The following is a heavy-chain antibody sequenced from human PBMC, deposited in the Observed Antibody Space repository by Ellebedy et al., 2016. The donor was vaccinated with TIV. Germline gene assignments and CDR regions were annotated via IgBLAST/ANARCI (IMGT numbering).Heavy chain of an antibody. Sequence: GESLKISRAASGFTFSNYTMHWVRQAPGMGLDWVALISCDGSKKYFAESAKGRFTISRDNSKNTLYLQLNSLRGEETAVFYCAREQWDPLTPFVLDYWGQGTLVTVSS. D-gene: IGHD1-26*01. V-gene: IGHV3-30-3*01. J-gene: IGHJ4*02. CDR1: GFTFSNYT. CDR2: ISCDGSKK. CDR3: AREQWDPLTPFVLDY.